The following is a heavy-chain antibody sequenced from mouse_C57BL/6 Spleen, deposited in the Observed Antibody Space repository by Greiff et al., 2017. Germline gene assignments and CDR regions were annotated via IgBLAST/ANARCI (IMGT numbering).Heavy chain of an antibody. CDR1: GFTFSDYG. Sequence: EVKLVESGGGLVKPGGSLKLSCAASGFTFSDYGMHWVRQAPEKGLVWVAYISSGSSPIYYADTVKGRFTISRDNAKNTLFLQMTSLRSEDTAMYYCARRFITTVHYAKDDWGQGTSATVSS. CDR3: ARRFITTVHYAKDD. J-gene: IGHJ4*01. CDR2: ISSGSSPI. D-gene: IGHD1-1*01. V-gene: IGHV5-17*01.